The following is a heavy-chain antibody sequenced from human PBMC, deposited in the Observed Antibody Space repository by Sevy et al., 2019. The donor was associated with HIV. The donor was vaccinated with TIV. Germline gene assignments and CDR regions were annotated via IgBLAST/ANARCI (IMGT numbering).Heavy chain of an antibody. CDR1: GITFSAYW. D-gene: IGHD2-2*01. J-gene: IGHJ4*02. Sequence: GGSLRLSCAASGITFSAYWMSWVRQAPGKGLEWVANIKQDGTEKYYVDSVKGRFTISRDNAKNSLFLQMNSLRAEDTAVYYCATDYCSSTSCWLRFLEYWGQGTLVTFSS. V-gene: IGHV3-7*01. CDR2: IKQDGTEK. CDR3: ATDYCSSTSCWLRFLEY.